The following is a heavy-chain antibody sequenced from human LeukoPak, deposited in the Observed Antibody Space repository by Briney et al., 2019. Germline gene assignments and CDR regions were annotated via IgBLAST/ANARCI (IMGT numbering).Heavy chain of an antibody. Sequence: GASVKVSCKASGYTFTSYGISWVRQAPGQGLEWMGWISAYNGNTNYAQKLQGRVTITRDTSASTVYMELSSLRSEDTAVYYCAREAPIEQQPPYCAFDIWGQGTMVTVSS. V-gene: IGHV1-18*01. CDR1: GYTFTSYG. J-gene: IGHJ3*02. D-gene: IGHD6-13*01. CDR3: AREAPIEQQPPYCAFDI. CDR2: ISAYNGNT.